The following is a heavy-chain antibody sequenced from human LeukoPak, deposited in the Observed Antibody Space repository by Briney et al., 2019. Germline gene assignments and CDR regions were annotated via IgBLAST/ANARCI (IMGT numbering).Heavy chain of an antibody. J-gene: IGHJ6*03. CDR2: ISTVSTYT. CDR3: ARDGSGFYLYNYMDV. CDR1: GFTFTDYS. D-gene: IGHD6-25*01. V-gene: IGHV3-21*06. Sequence: GGSLRLSCAPSGFTFTDYSMNWVRQAPGKGLEWVASISTVSTYTFSADSVKGRFSISRDNVRNLLYLQMSSLGAEDTAVYYCARDGSGFYLYNYMDVWGKGTTVTVSS.